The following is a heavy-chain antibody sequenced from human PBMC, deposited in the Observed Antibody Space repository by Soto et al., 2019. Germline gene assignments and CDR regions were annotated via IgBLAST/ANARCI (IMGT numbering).Heavy chain of an antibody. D-gene: IGHD4-17*01. CDR2: GSYSGTT. CDR1: GVSVSSGSFY. V-gene: IGHV4-61*01. Sequence: QVQLQESGPGLVKPSETLSLTCTVSGVSVSSGSFYWAWILQPPGKGLAWIGFGSYSGTTNYKPSLKSRVTISVDTSRSQISLKVSSLTAADTAVYYCARGATVTQYDYWGQGTLVTVSS. J-gene: IGHJ4*02. CDR3: ARGATVTQYDY.